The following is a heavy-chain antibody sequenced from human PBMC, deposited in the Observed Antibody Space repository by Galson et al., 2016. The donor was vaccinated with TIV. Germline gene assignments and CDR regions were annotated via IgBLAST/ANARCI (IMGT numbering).Heavy chain of an antibody. CDR1: GFSFSSYS. V-gene: IGHV3-21*01. CDR2: ISDTFRFI. Sequence: SLRLSCAASGFSFSSYSMNWVRQAPGKGLEWVSFISDTFRFIYYGDSVQGRFTISRDNAKNTLYLELNSLRAEDTAVYYYARVRTDYRGSHYMDVWGKGTTVTVSS. D-gene: IGHD5-12*01. J-gene: IGHJ6*03. CDR3: ARVRTDYRGSHYMDV.